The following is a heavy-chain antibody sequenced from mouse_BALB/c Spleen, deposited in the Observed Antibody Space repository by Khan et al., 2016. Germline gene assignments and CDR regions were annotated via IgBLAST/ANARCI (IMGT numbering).Heavy chain of an antibody. CDR1: GYTFTNYG. CDR2: MNTYTGES. CDR3: ARRVDYGSSYDVMDY. Sequence: QIQLVQSGPELKKPGETVKISCKASGYTFTNYGMNWVKQAPGKGLKWMGWMNTYTGESTYHDDFKGRFAFSLDTSASTAYLQINNLKNEDMATYFCARRVDYGSSYDVMDYWGQGTSVTVSS. J-gene: IGHJ4*01. V-gene: IGHV9-1*02. D-gene: IGHD1-1*01.